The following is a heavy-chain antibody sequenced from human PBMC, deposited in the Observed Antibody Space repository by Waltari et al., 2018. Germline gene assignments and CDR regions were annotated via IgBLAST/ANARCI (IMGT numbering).Heavy chain of an antibody. CDR2: ISYDGSNK. D-gene: IGHD2-2*03. CDR3: ARDGYCSSTNCYSFDY. Sequence: QVQLVESGGGVVQPGRSLRLSCAASGFTFSSYAMHWVRQAPGKGLEWVAVISYDGSNKYYAGSVKGRFTISRDNSKNTLYLQMNSLRAEDTAVYYCARDGYCSSTNCYSFDYWGQGTLVTVSS. V-gene: IGHV3-30*04. CDR1: GFTFSSYA. J-gene: IGHJ4*02.